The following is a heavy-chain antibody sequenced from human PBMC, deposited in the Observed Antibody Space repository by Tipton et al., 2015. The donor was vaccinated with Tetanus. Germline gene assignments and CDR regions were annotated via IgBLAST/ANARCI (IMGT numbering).Heavy chain of an antibody. CDR2: IWYDGSNK. J-gene: IGHJ6*02. CDR3: AKDRASGGSYYYYGMDV. V-gene: IGHV3-33*03. D-gene: IGHD3-16*01. CDR1: GFTFSSYG. Sequence: SLRLSCAASGFTFSSYGMHWVRQAPGKGLEWVAVIWYDGSNKYYADSVKGRFTISRDNAKNSLYLQMNSLRAEDTALYYCAKDRASGGSYYYYGMDVWGQGTTVTVSS.